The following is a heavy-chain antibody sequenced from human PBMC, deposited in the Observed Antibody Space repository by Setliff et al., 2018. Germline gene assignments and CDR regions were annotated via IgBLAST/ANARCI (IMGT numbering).Heavy chain of an antibody. V-gene: IGHV4-34*01. D-gene: IGHD3-22*01. CDR1: GGSFSGYY. CDR2: IDHRGTT. Sequence: SETLSLTCAVYGGSFSGYYWNWIRQAPGKGLEWIEEIDHRGTTSYTPSLKGRVTISVDTSKNLFSLKLSSVTAADTAVYFCARGPRFDYESPTYRRRFDPWGQGTAVTVSS. J-gene: IGHJ5*02. CDR3: ARGPRFDYESPTYRRRFDP.